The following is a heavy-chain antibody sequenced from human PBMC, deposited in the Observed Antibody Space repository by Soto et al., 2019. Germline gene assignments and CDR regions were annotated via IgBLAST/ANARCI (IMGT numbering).Heavy chain of an antibody. CDR3: AKKPPSSFHGWAFGMDV. Sequence: EVQLVETGGGLIQPGGSLRLSCLASGFCVTTNYIIWVRQPPGKGLEWASTTFTGGSTHYADSVKGRFSISRDSSKNTVYLQMNNLRAEDTAVYNCAKKPPSSFHGWAFGMDVWGQGTTASVSS. V-gene: IGHV3-53*02. CDR2: TFTGGST. D-gene: IGHD1-26*01. J-gene: IGHJ6*02. CDR1: GFCVTTNY.